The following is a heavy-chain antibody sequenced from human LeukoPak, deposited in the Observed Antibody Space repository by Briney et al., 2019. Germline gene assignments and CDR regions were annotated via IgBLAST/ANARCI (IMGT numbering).Heavy chain of an antibody. CDR1: GFTFSSYA. Sequence: GGSLRLSCAASGFTFSSYAMHWVRQAPGKGREWVAVISYDGSNKYYADSVKGRFTISGDNSKNTLYLQMNSLRAEDTAVYYCARDLAEDIVVVPAAGAFDIWGQGTMVTVSS. CDR3: ARDLAEDIVVVPAAGAFDI. D-gene: IGHD2-2*01. J-gene: IGHJ3*02. CDR2: ISYDGSNK. V-gene: IGHV3-30-3*01.